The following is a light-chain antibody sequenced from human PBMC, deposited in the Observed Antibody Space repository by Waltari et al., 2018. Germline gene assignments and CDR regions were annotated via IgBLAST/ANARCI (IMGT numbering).Light chain of an antibody. CDR1: DTVGTY. Sequence: EIVLTQSPATLSLSPGERATLTCRASDTVGTYLMWYHQRPGQSPRLLIHGSDRATGVPARFSGSGSGTDFTLTISSLEPEDIGIYYCQQRSDWPGTFGQGTRLEI. CDR3: QQRSDWPGT. J-gene: IGKJ1*01. CDR2: GS. V-gene: IGKV3-11*01.